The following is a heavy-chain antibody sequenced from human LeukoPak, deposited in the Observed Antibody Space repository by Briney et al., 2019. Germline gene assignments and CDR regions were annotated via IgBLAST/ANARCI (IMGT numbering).Heavy chain of an antibody. CDR3: TTDLYRSLYYYGMDV. CDR2: IKSKTDGGTT. J-gene: IGHJ6*04. D-gene: IGHD6-19*01. Sequence: ETLSLTCTVSGGSISSYYWSWIRQPPGKGLEWVGRIKSKTDGGTTDYAAPVKGRFTISRDDSKNTLYLQMNTLKTEDTAVYYCTTDLYRSLYYYGMDVWGKGTTVTVSS. V-gene: IGHV3-15*01. CDR1: GGSISSYY.